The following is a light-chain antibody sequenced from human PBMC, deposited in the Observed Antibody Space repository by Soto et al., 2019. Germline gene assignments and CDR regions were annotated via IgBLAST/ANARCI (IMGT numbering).Light chain of an antibody. J-gene: IGLJ2*01. Sequence: QSALAQPASVSGSPGQSITISCTGTTNDIGLYNYVSWYQQRPGKAPKLIIYVVSSRPSRISNRFSASKSGNTASLTISGLQAEDEADYYCASYARGSTLVVFGGGTKLTVL. V-gene: IGLV2-14*01. CDR1: TNDIGLYNY. CDR3: ASYARGSTLVV. CDR2: VVS.